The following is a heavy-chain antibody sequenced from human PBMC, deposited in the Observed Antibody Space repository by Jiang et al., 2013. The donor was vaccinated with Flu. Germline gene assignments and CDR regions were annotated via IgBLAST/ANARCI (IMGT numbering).Heavy chain of an antibody. D-gene: IGHD1-1*01. CDR2: ISGSGGST. Sequence: VQLVESGGGLVQPGGSLRLSCAASGFTFSNYAMSWVRQAPGKGLEWVSVISGSGGSTDYADSVKGRFTISRDNSKSTLSLQMNSLRAEDTAVYYCAKGKGNDGHYYYYAMDVWGKGTTVTVSS. CDR1: GFTFSNYA. V-gene: IGHV3-23*04. CDR3: AKGKGNDGHYYYYAMDV. J-gene: IGHJ6*04.